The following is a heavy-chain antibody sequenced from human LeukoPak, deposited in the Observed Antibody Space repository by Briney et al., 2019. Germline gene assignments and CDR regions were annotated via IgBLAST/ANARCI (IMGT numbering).Heavy chain of an antibody. V-gene: IGHV4-39*01. CDR2: LYYTGST. D-gene: IGHD2-15*01. CDR1: GGSISSSSYY. Sequence: SGTLSLTCTVSGGSISSSSYYWGWIRQPPGKGLEWIGSLYYTGSTFYNPSLKSRVTIFVDASKNQFSLKLSSVTAADTAVYYCARHKADVAFDIWGQGTMVTVSS. J-gene: IGHJ3*02. CDR3: ARHKADVAFDI.